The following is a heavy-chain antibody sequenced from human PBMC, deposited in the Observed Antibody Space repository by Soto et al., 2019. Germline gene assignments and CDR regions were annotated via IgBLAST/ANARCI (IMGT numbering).Heavy chain of an antibody. CDR1: GGSISSGDFY. CDR2: PYDTGCT. CDR3: ARARDDSSCYYGGLGY. V-gene: IGHV4-30-4*01. D-gene: IGHD3-3*01. J-gene: IGHJ4*02. Sequence: QVQLQESGPGLVKPSPTLSLTCTVSGGSISSGDFYWMWLRPPPGQGLVGIGYPYDTGCTYYNPSRESRITLSVDTSRNKLSLKLSSVTAADTAVYYCARARDDSSCYYGGLGYWGQGTLVTVSS.